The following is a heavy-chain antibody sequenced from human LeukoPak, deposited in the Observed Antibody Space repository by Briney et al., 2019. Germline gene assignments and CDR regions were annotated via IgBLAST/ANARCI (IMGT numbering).Heavy chain of an antibody. CDR1: GYTFTSYG. Sequence: SVKVSCKASGYTFTSYGISWVRQAPGQGLEWMGWISAYNGNTNYAQKLQGRVTMTTDTSTSTAYMELRSLRSDDTAVYYCARVRSYYDSSGRTYDYCGQGTLVTVSS. J-gene: IGHJ4*02. CDR2: ISAYNGNT. D-gene: IGHD3-22*01. V-gene: IGHV1-18*01. CDR3: ARVRSYYDSSGRTYDY.